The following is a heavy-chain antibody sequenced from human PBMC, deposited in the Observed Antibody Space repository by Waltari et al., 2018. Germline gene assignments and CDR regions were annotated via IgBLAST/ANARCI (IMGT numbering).Heavy chain of an antibody. V-gene: IGHV3-21*02. D-gene: IGHD6-19*01. CDR2: ITSSSDYI. Sequence: EVQLVESGGGLVKPGGSLRLSCAASGFIFSSYSMNWVRQAPEKGLEWVSSITSSSDYIYYIDAVKGRFTISRDNAKKSLYLEMNSLRDEDTAVYYRVWHSSGEAAFDYWGQGTLVTVSS. J-gene: IGHJ4*02. CDR1: GFIFSSYS. CDR3: VWHSSGEAAFDY.